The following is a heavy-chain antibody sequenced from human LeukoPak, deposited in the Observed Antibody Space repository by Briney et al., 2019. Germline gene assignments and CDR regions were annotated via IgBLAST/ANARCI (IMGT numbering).Heavy chain of an antibody. V-gene: IGHV1-2*02. Sequence: ASVKVSCKASGYTFTGYYMHWVRQAPGQGLEWMGWINPNSGGTNYAQKFQGRVTMTRDTSISTAYMELSRLRSDDTVVYYGATSLRYFDWLLSFWGQGTLVTVSS. CDR3: ATSLRYFDWLLSF. D-gene: IGHD3-9*01. CDR2: INPNSGGT. CDR1: GYTFTGYY. J-gene: IGHJ4*02.